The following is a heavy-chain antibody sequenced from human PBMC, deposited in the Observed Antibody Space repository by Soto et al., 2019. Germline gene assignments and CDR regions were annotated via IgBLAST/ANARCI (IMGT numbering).Heavy chain of an antibody. CDR2: IKSKTDGGTT. CDR3: TTDLYADEYCSGGSCYSDY. CDR1: GFTFSNAW. V-gene: IGHV3-15*01. D-gene: IGHD2-15*01. Sequence: EVQLVESGGGLVKPGGSLRLSCAASGFTFSNAWMSWVRQAPGKGLEWVGRIKSKTDGGTTDYAAPVKGRFTISRDDSKNTLYLQMNSLKTEDTAVYYCTTDLYADEYCSGGSCYSDYWGQGTLVTVSS. J-gene: IGHJ4*02.